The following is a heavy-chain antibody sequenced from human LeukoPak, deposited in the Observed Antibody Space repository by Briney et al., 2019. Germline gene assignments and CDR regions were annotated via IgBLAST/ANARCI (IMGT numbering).Heavy chain of an antibody. CDR2: ISGSGGST. CDR3: AKLPTLYYYDSSGYYYFDY. J-gene: IGHJ4*02. CDR1: GFTFSSYA. V-gene: IGHV3-23*01. D-gene: IGHD3-22*01. Sequence: PGGSLRLSCASSGFTFSSYAMSWVRQAPGKGLEWVSAISGSGGSTYYADSVKGRFTISRDNSKNTLYLQMNSLRAEDTAVYYCAKLPTLYYYDSSGYYYFDYWGQGTLVTVSS.